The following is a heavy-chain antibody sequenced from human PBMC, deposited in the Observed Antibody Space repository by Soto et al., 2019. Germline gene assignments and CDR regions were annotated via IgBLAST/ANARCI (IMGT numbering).Heavy chain of an antibody. CDR1: GFTFSTYA. V-gene: IGHV3-23*01. J-gene: IGHJ5*02. D-gene: IGHD1-1*01. Sequence: EAQMLESGGGSVQPGGSLRLSCAASGFTFSTYAVAWVRQSPGKGLEWVSSISASGGGTWYADSVKGRFTISRDNSKNMMYLQMNSLRAEDTAVYYCARRPTATASWGQGTLVTVSS. CDR2: ISASGGGT. CDR3: ARRPTATAS.